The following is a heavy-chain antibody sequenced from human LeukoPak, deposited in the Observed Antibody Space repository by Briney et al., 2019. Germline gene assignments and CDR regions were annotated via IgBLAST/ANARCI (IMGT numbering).Heavy chain of an antibody. D-gene: IGHD1-26*01. V-gene: IGHV3-74*01. Sequence: GGSLRLSCAASGFTFSSYWMRWVRQAPGKGLVWVSRINSDGSSTSYADSVKGRFTISRDNAKNTLYLQMNSLRAEDTAVYYCARVSGSYSGSYFGGQGTLVTVSS. CDR1: GFTFSSYW. CDR2: INSDGSST. CDR3: ARVSGSYSGSYF. J-gene: IGHJ4*02.